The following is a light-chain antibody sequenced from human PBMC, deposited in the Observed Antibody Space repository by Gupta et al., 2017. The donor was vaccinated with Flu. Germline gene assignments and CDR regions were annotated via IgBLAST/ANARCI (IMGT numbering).Light chain of an antibody. J-gene: IGKJ2*03. CDR2: KAS. V-gene: IGKV1-5*03. CDR1: QSISSW. Sequence: DIQMTQSPSTLSASVGDRVTITCRASQSISSWLAWYQQKPGKAPKLLSYKASSLESGVPSRFSGSGSGTEFTLTISSLQPDDFATYYCQQYNSYLSFGQGTKLEIK. CDR3: QQYNSYLS.